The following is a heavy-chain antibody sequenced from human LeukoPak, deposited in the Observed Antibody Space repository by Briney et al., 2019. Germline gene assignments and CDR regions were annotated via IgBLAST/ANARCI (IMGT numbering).Heavy chain of an antibody. V-gene: IGHV3-30*18. CDR3: AKRVSVHPVMVPILT. CDR1: RFTLSGYG. D-gene: IGHD3-9*01. Sequence: GGSLRHSCVASRFTLSGYGMHCVRQAPGKGLEWVAVISSDGRNTYYADSVKGRFTISRDNSKNTRYLQINSLRGEDTAAYYCAKRVSVHPVMVPILTWGQRALGTVSS. CDR2: ISSDGRNT. J-gene: IGHJ5*02.